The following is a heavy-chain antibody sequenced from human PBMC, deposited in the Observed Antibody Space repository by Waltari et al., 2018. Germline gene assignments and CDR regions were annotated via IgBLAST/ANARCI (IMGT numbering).Heavy chain of an antibody. CDR2: INHNGNI. Sequence: QVQLQQWGAGLLQPSETLSLTCAVYGGSFRGYYWGWVRLPPGRGLEWIGEINHNGNINRNPSLRSRVTMLVDTSKSQLSLKINSVTAADTAVYYCVRLEDCTGPGGNCYSGDSFAMDVWGQGTTVTVSS. J-gene: IGHJ6*02. CDR1: GGSFRGYY. CDR3: VRLEDCTGPGGNCYSGDSFAMDV. D-gene: IGHD2-8*02. V-gene: IGHV4-34*02.